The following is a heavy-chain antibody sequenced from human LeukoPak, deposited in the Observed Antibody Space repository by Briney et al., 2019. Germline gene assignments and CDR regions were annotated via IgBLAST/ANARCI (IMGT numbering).Heavy chain of an antibody. CDR3: AREGFGDSSWPTNFDY. V-gene: IGHV3-23*01. Sequence: GGSLRLSCATSRFTFRSYAMSWVRQAPGKGLEWVSGISGSGGTTYYADSVKGRFTISRDNSKNTLYLQMNSLRVEDTALYYCAREGFGDSSWPTNFDYWGQGTLVTVSS. CDR2: ISGSGGTT. CDR1: RFTFRSYA. J-gene: IGHJ4*02. D-gene: IGHD3-10*01.